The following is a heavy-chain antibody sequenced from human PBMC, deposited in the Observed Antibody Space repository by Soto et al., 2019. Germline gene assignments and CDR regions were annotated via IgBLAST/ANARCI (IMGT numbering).Heavy chain of an antibody. Sequence: QITLKESGPTMVKPTQTLTLTCTFSGFSLSTSGVGAGWIRQPPGKALEWLALIYWDDEKRYSPSLKSRLTITKDTPENQVVLTMTNVDPVDTATYYCARFITMVLGVIVLDAFEMWGQGTMVTVSS. V-gene: IGHV2-5*02. D-gene: IGHD3-10*01. CDR2: IYWDDEK. J-gene: IGHJ3*02. CDR1: GFSLSTSGVG. CDR3: ARFITMVLGVIVLDAFEM.